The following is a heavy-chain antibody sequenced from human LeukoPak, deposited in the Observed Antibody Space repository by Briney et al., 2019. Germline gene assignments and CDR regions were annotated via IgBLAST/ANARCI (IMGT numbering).Heavy chain of an antibody. J-gene: IGHJ3*01. CDR3: ARGLGSGDYVANAFDF. V-gene: IGHV3-21*01. CDR1: GFIFSSYA. Sequence: GGSLRLSCAASGFIFSSYAMNWVRQAPGKGLEWVSSISGSGSYIHYADSMKGRFTISRDNAKESAYLHMSRLRAEDTAVYYCARGLGSGDYVANAFDFWGRGTTVSVS. CDR2: ISGSGSYI. D-gene: IGHD4-17*01.